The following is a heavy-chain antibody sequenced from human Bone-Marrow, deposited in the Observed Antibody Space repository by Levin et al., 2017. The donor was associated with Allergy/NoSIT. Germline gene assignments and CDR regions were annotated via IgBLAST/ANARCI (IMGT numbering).Heavy chain of an antibody. J-gene: IGHJ3*01. D-gene: IGHD3-3*01. CDR3: ARDTGDFFDF. CDR1: GYSFTHHW. V-gene: IGHV5-10-1*01. CDR2: IAPGDSHS. Sequence: GASVKVSCKAFGYSFTHHWISWVRQVPGRGLEWMGRIAPGDSHSKVSPSFQGHVTISSDKSISTAYLQWSDLKASDTAIYYCARDTGDFFDFWGQGTMVTVSS.